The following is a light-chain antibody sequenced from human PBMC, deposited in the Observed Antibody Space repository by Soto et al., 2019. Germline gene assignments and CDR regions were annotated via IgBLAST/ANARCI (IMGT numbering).Light chain of an antibody. CDR1: QSISGW. Sequence: DIQMTQSPSTLSAFVGDRVTITCRASQSISGWLAWYQQKPGKAPNLLIYKASSLESGVPSRFSGSGSGTEFTLTISSLQPDDFATYYCQEYSSYSRTFGQGTKVEIK. V-gene: IGKV1-5*03. J-gene: IGKJ1*01. CDR2: KAS. CDR3: QEYSSYSRT.